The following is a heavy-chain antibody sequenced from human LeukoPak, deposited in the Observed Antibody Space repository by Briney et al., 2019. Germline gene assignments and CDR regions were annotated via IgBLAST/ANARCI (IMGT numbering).Heavy chain of an antibody. CDR1: GYTFTSNY. V-gene: IGHV1-2*02. Sequence: GASVKVSCKASGYTFTSNYMHWVRQAPGQGLEWMGWINPNSGGTNYAQKFQGRVTMTRDTSISTAYMELSRLRSDDTAVYYCARRRCGGSCYVSEGYYGMDVWGQGTTVTVSS. J-gene: IGHJ6*02. CDR3: ARRRCGGSCYVSEGYYGMDV. D-gene: IGHD2-15*01. CDR2: INPNSGGT.